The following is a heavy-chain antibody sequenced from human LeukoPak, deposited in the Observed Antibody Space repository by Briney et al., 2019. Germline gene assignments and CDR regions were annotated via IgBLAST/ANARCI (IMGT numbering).Heavy chain of an antibody. CDR3: ARRFDQRERFDY. D-gene: IGHD2-2*01. J-gene: IGHJ4*02. V-gene: IGHV4-59*01. CDR2: IYYSGST. CDR1: GGSISSYY. Sequence: SETLSLTCTVSGGSISSYYWSWIRQPPGKGLEWIGYIYYSGSTNYNPSLKSRVTISVDTSKKQFSLKLSSVTAADTAVYYCARRFDQRERFDYWGQGTLVTVSS.